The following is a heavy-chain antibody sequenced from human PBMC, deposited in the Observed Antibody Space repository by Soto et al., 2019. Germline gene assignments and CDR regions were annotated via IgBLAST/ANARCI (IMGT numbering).Heavy chain of an antibody. CDR1: GFTLSNYW. Sequence: EVQLVESGGGLVQPGGSLRLSCAASGFTLSNYWMSWVRQAPGKGLEWVANINQNGRDKYYVDSVKGRFTISRDNAKELLYLQMNSLRAEDTAIYYCAREPTTAVVIYGMDVWGQGTTVTVSS. J-gene: IGHJ6*02. V-gene: IGHV3-7*01. CDR2: INQNGRDK. CDR3: AREPTTAVVIYGMDV. D-gene: IGHD3-22*01.